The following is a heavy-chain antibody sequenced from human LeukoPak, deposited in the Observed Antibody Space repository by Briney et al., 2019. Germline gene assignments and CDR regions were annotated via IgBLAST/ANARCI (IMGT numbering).Heavy chain of an antibody. CDR3: AISHGYQLLSWWFDP. D-gene: IGHD2-2*01. CDR1: GFTFSSYA. J-gene: IGHJ5*02. V-gene: IGHV3-23*01. CDR2: ISGGGGGSST. Sequence: PGGSLRLSCAASGFTFSSYAMSWVRQAPGKGLEWVSAISGGGGGSSTYYADSVKGRFTISRDNSKNTLYLQVNSLRAEDTAVYYCAISHGYQLLSWWFDPWGQGTLVTVSS.